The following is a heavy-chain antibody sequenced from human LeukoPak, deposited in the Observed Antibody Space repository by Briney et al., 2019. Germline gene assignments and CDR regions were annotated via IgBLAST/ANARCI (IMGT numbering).Heavy chain of an antibody. Sequence: GRSLTLSCAASGCTFNSYGMHWVRQAPGKGLEWVAVISYDGSNKYYADSVKGRFTISRDNSKNTLYLQMNSLRAEDTAVYYCAKEQPGPFDYWGQGTLVTVSS. J-gene: IGHJ4*02. V-gene: IGHV3-30*18. CDR3: AKEQPGPFDY. D-gene: IGHD1-14*01. CDR2: ISYDGSNK. CDR1: GCTFNSYG.